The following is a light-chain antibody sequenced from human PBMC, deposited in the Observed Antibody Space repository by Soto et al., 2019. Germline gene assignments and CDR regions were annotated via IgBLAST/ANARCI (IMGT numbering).Light chain of an antibody. Sequence: PMTQSPASLSASVGDRVTITCRASQSISSYLNWYQQKPGKAPKLLIYAASSLQSGVPSRFSGSGSGTDLTITISSLQPEDFETDECQQRYSTPITFGQGTRLEI. CDR1: QSISSY. J-gene: IGKJ5*01. V-gene: IGKV1-39*01. CDR3: QQRYSTPIT. CDR2: AAS.